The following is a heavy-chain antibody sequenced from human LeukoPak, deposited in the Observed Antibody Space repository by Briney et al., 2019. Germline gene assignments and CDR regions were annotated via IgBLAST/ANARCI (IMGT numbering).Heavy chain of an antibody. CDR1: GFNLRDYW. CDR2: LGTDGTYT. J-gene: IGHJ5*02. D-gene: IGHD4-11*01. CDR3: VRDPSNSGNWFDL. V-gene: IGHV3-74*01. Sequence: GGSLRLSCSASGFNLRDYWMHWVRQAPGKGLVWVSRLGTDGTYTNYADSVRGRFTISRDNAKNTLYLQMDSLRAEDTAFYYCVRDPSNSGNWFDLWGQGTLVTVSS.